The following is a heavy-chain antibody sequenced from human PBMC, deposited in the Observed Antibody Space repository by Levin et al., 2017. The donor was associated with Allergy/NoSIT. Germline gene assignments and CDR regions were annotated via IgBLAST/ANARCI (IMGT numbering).Heavy chain of an antibody. CDR2: ISGSGGNT. V-gene: IGHV3-23*01. Sequence: GGSLRLSCAASGFTFSSYAMTWVRQAPVKGLEWVSAISGSGGNTHFGDSVKGRFTISRDNSRNTLYLQMNNLSAEDTAVYYCAKDGSGRYYNNWYFDLWGRGTLVTVSS. CDR1: GFTFSSYA. CDR3: AKDGSGRYYNNWYFDL. J-gene: IGHJ2*01. D-gene: IGHD3-10*01.